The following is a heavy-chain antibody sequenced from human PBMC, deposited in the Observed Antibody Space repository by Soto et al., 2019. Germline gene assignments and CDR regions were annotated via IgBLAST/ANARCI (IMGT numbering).Heavy chain of an antibody. Sequence: SVTLSLTCTVSGGSISSGGYYLSWIRQHPGKGLEWIGYIYYSGSTYYNPSLKSRVTISVDTSKNQFSLKLSSVTAADTAVYYCARERIVVVPAAIGGDDAFDIWGQGTMVTVSS. J-gene: IGHJ3*02. CDR3: ARERIVVVPAAIGGDDAFDI. CDR2: IYYSGST. CDR1: GGSISSGGYY. D-gene: IGHD2-2*01. V-gene: IGHV4-31*03.